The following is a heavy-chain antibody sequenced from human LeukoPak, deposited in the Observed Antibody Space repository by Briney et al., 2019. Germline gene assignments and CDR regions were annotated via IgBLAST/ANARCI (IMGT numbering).Heavy chain of an antibody. CDR1: GFSFDDYT. V-gene: IGHV3-9*01. J-gene: IGHJ6*04. Sequence: GGSLRLSCSASGFSFDDYTMHWVRQAPGKGLGWVSSIFWDSSTVAYADSVRGRFTISRDNAKNSLYLQMNSLRAEDTAVYYCAELGITMIGGVWGKGTTVTISS. CDR3: AELGITMIGGV. CDR2: IFWDSSTV. D-gene: IGHD3-10*02.